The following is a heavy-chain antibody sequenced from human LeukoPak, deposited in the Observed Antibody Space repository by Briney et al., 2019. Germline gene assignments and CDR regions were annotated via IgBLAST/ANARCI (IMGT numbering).Heavy chain of an antibody. CDR1: GFTFSSYA. V-gene: IGHV3-23*01. J-gene: IGHJ3*02. D-gene: IGHD3-22*01. CDR3: AKDLYYYYDSSGNHAPGAFDI. CDR2: ISGSGGST. Sequence: PGGSLRLSCAASGFTFSSYAMSWVRQAPGKELEWVSAISGSGGSTYYADSVKVRFTISRDNSKNTLYLQMNSLRAEDTAVYYCAKDLYYYYDSSGNHAPGAFDIWGQGTMVTVSS.